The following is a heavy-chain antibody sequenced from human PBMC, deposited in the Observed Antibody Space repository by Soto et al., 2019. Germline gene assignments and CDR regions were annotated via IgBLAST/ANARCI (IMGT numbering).Heavy chain of an antibody. J-gene: IGHJ6*02. D-gene: IGHD3-10*01. V-gene: IGHV4-4*07. CDR1: GGSISSYY. CDR2: IYTSGST. CDR3: ARGSRLRGSGSYYKGYYYYGMDV. Sequence: PSETLSLTCTVSGGSISSYYRSWIRQPAGKGLEWIGRIYTSGSTNYNPSLKSRVTMSVDTSKNQFSLKLSSVTAADTAVYYCARGSRLRGSGSYYKGYYYYGMDVWGQGTTVTVSS.